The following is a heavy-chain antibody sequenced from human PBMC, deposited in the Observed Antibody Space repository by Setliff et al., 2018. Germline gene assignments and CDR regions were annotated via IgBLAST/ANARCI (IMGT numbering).Heavy chain of an antibody. J-gene: IGHJ4*02. CDR1: GGTFSRSA. Sequence: GASVKVSCKASGGTFSRSAISWVRQTPGQGLEWMGWIGGHNDDPLFAQKFQGRVTMTTDTSTTTAYMELKSLRSDDTAVYHCARSWRAGALNHFDYWGQGSRVTVSS. D-gene: IGHD3-3*01. CDR3: ARSWRAGALNHFDY. CDR2: IGGHNDDP. V-gene: IGHV1-18*01.